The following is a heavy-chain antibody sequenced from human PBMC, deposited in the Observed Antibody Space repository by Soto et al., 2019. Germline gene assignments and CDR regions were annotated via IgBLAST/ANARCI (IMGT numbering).Heavy chain of an antibody. V-gene: IGHV3-33*03. D-gene: IGHD3-10*01. Sequence: QERLVESGGGVVQPGRSLRLSCAVSGFTFSDYGMHWVRQAPGKGLEWVALLWHDGINEYYADSVKGRFTISRDIPNNTLYLQMSSLRPEDTAVYYCAKSRGDGYKWGLGLDYWGQGTLVTVSS. CDR3: AKSRGDGYKWGLGLDY. CDR2: LWHDGINE. J-gene: IGHJ4*02. CDR1: GFTFSDYG.